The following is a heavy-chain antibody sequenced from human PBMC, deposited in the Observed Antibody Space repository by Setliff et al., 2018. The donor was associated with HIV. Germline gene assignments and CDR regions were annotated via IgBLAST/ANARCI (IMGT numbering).Heavy chain of an antibody. CDR2: ISRGGRTK. J-gene: IGHJ2*01. V-gene: IGHV3-11*04. CDR1: GFTFSDCY. CDR3: ARVPVMATITYWYFDL. Sequence: GGSLRLSCAASGFTFSDCYMSWIRQAPGKGLEWISYISRGGRTKYYADSVKGRFTISRDNAKNSLYLQMNSLRAEDTTIYYCARVPVMATITYWYFDLWGRGTLVTVSS. D-gene: IGHD5-12*01.